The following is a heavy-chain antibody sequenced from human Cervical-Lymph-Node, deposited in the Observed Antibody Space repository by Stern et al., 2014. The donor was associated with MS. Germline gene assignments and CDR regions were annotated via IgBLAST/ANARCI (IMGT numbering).Heavy chain of an antibody. Sequence: QVQLQESGPGLVKPSETLSLTCAVSGDSISSYTHYWAWIRQPPGKGLEWIGSVYYSGATYYNPSLKSPVTISVDTSQNHFSLGLNSVTAADTAVYYCAKHACTGAACPFDLWGQGTLVTVSS. CDR2: VYYSGAT. J-gene: IGHJ4*02. CDR1: GDSISSYTHY. V-gene: IGHV4-39*01. CDR3: AKHACTGAACPFDL. D-gene: IGHD2-8*02.